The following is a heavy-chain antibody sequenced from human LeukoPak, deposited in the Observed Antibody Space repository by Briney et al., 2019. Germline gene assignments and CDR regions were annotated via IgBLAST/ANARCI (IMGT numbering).Heavy chain of an antibody. D-gene: IGHD6-25*01. CDR3: AGYYNSGSPADY. CDR2: ISHSGST. V-gene: IGHV4-4*02. CDR1: GGSISSNNW. Sequence: SETLSLTCAVSGGSISSNNWWSWVRQPPGKGLEWIGEISHSGSTNYNPSLKSRVTISVDKSKNRFSLKLTSVTAADTAVYYCAGYYNSGSPADYWGQGTLVTVSS. J-gene: IGHJ4*02.